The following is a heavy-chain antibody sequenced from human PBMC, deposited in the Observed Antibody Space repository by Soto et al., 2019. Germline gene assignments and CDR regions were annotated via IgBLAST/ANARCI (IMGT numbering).Heavy chain of an antibody. CDR1: GGSFSGYY. J-gene: IGHJ3*02. CDR3: ARVRDYDFWSGYDGAFDI. D-gene: IGHD3-3*01. CDR2: INHSGST. Sequence: SETLSLTCAVYGGSFSGYYWSRIRQPPGKGLEWIGEINHSGSTNYNPSLKSRVTISVDTSKNQFSLKLSSVTAADTAVYYCARVRDYDFWSGYDGAFDIWGQGTMVTVSS. V-gene: IGHV4-34*01.